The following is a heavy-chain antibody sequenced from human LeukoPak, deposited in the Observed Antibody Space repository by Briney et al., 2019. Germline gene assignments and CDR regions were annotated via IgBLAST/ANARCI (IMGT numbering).Heavy chain of an antibody. V-gene: IGHV3-23*01. CDR2: ITGSGGST. CDR3: ARYSGSYYYPPAWDL. J-gene: IGHJ4*02. D-gene: IGHD1-26*01. CDR1: GFTFSSCA. Sequence: PGGSPRLSCAASGFTFSSCAMNWVRQAPGKGLEWVSAITGSGGSTYYADSVKGRFTISRDNSKNTLYLQMDSLRADDTAVYYCARYSGSYYYPPAWDLWGQGTLVTVSS.